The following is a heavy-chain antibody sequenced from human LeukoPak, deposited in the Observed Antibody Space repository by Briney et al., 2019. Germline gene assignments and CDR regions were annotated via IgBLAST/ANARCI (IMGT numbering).Heavy chain of an antibody. CDR2: IRYDGSNK. J-gene: IGHJ4*02. CDR1: GFTFSSYG. V-gene: IGHV3-30*02. CDR3: AKDRTAWSYYNDPTIDY. D-gene: IGHD1-26*01. Sequence: PGGSLRLSCAASGFTFSSYGMHWVRQAPGKGLEWVAFIRYDGSNKYYADSVKGRFTISRDNSKNTLYLLMGSLRAEDTAMYYCAKDRTAWSYYNDPTIDYWGQGTLVTVSS.